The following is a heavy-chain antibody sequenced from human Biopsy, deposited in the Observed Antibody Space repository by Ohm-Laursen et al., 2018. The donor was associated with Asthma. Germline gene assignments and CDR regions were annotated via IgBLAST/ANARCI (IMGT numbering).Heavy chain of an antibody. CDR3: ARTYYDFLTGQVKDVFGV. CDR1: GYNFISFA. V-gene: IGHV1-3*04. CDR2: VNTGNGDT. Sequence: ASVKVSCKASGYNFISFAMHWVRQAPGQRLERMGWVNTGNGDTKYSQKFQGRVTITRDTSASTAYMELRSLRSEDTATYYCARTYYDFLTGQVKDVFGVWGQGTMVTVSS. J-gene: IGHJ3*01. D-gene: IGHD3-9*01.